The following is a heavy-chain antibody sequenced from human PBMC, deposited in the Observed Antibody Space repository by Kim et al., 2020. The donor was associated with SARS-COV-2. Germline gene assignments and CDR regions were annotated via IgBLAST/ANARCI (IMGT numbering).Heavy chain of an antibody. V-gene: IGHV1-69*04. D-gene: IGHD2-8*01. CDR3: ARDNGAS. Sequence: ILGIANYARKFQGRVTITADKSTSTAYMELSSLRSEDTAVYYCARDNGASWGQGTLVTVSS. J-gene: IGHJ5*02. CDR2: ILGIA.